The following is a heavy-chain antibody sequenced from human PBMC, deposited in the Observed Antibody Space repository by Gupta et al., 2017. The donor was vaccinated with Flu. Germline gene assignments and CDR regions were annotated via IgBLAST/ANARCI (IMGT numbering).Heavy chain of an antibody. CDR1: GYTFTTYG. V-gene: IGHV1-18*01. D-gene: IGHD3-16*01. J-gene: IGHJ6*02. CDR2: ISPYSSNT. Sequence: QVQLVQSGAEVEKPGASVNVSCKASGYTFTTYGIIWVRQAPGQGLEWMGWISPYSSNTNYAQKYQGRVTLTGDTSTSTASMELRSLRSDDTAGYYCARGFGYFHGYLDVWGQGTTVTVSS. CDR3: ARGFGYFHGYLDV.